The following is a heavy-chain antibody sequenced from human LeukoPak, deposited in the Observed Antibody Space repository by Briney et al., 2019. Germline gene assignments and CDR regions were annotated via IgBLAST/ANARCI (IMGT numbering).Heavy chain of an antibody. CDR3: ARVTSSYGYYYYYYYMDV. J-gene: IGHJ6*03. CDR1: GYTFTGYY. D-gene: IGHD5-18*01. Sequence: ASVKVSCKASGYTFTGYYMHWVRQAPGQGLEWMGWINPKSGGTNYAQKFQGRVTMTRDTSISTAYMELSRLRSDDTAVYYCARVTSSYGYYYYYYYMDVWGKGTTVTVSS. V-gene: IGHV1-2*02. CDR2: INPKSGGT.